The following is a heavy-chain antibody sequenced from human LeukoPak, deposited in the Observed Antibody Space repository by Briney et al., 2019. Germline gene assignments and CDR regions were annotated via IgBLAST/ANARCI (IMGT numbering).Heavy chain of an antibody. CDR1: GFTFDDYA. V-gene: IGHV3-43D*03. Sequence: GGSLRLSCAASGFTFDDYAMRWVRQAPGKGLEWVSLISWDGGSTYYADSVKGRFTISRDNSKNSLYLQMNSLRAEDTALYYCAKDRRGYSYGPFDYWGQGTLVTVSS. CDR3: AKDRRGYSYGPFDY. D-gene: IGHD5-18*01. CDR2: ISWDGGST. J-gene: IGHJ4*02.